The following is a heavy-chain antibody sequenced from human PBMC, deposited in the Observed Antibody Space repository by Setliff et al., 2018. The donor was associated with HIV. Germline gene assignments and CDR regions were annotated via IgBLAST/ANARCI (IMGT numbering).Heavy chain of an antibody. CDR3: ARSPRIGVAGEFEY. CDR1: GGSISSYY. D-gene: IGHD6-19*01. Sequence: SETLSLTCTVSGGSISSYYWSWIRQPPGKGLEWIGYIYASGSVNYNPSLNSRVTISLDTSKNQFSLKVNSVTAADTAVYYRARSPRIGVAGEFEYWGQGTLVTVSS. CDR2: IYASGSV. J-gene: IGHJ4*02. V-gene: IGHV4-4*09.